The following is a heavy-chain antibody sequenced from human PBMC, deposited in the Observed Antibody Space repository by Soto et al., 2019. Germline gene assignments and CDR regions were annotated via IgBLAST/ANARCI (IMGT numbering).Heavy chain of an antibody. V-gene: IGHV1-69*10. J-gene: IGHJ3*02. CDR3: AIDILTGYYPVDAFDI. D-gene: IGHD3-9*01. CDR1: GGTFSSYT. CDR2: IIPILGIA. Sequence: SVKVSCKASGGTFSSYTISWVRQAPGQGLERMGGIIPILGIANYAQKFQGRVTITADKSTSTAYMELSSLRSEDTAVYYCAIDILTGYYPVDAFDIWGQETIVTVSS.